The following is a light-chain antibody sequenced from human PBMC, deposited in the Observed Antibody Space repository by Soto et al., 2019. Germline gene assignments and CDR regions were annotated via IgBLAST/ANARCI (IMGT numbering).Light chain of an antibody. V-gene: IGKV3-15*01. CDR3: QQYNNWT. CDR2: GAS. CDR1: QRVSSN. Sequence: EIVMTQSPATLSVSPGERATLSCRASQRVSSNLAWYQQKPGQAPRLLIYGASTRATGIPARFSGSGSGTEFTLTISSLQYEDFAVYYCQQYNNWTFGQGTKVEIK. J-gene: IGKJ1*01.